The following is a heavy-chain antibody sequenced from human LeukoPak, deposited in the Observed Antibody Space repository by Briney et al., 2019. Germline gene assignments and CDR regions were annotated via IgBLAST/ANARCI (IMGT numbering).Heavy chain of an antibody. Sequence: ASVKVSCKASGYTFTVYYMHWVRQAPGQGLEWMGWINPNGGGTNYAQKFQGRVTMTRDTSISTAYMELSRLRSDDTAVYYCASELAAWYYYDSSGYQTDYWGQGTLVTVSS. J-gene: IGHJ4*02. V-gene: IGHV1-2*02. D-gene: IGHD3-22*01. CDR3: ASELAAWYYYDSSGYQTDY. CDR2: INPNGGGT. CDR1: GYTFTVYY.